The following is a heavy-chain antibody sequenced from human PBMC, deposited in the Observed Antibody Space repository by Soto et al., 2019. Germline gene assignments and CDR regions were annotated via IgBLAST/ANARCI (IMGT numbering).Heavy chain of an antibody. Sequence: SETLSLTCTVSGASINSGGYYWSWIRQHPGKGLEWIGFIYYSGTTYYNPSLKSRVTTSVDTSKNQFSLRLSSVTAADTAVYYCARGLIVMLAGIEELINSHFDSWGQGTLVTVSS. CDR2: IYYSGTT. CDR1: GASINSGGYY. J-gene: IGHJ4*02. D-gene: IGHD2-21*02. CDR3: ARGLIVMLAGIEELINSHFDS. V-gene: IGHV4-31*03.